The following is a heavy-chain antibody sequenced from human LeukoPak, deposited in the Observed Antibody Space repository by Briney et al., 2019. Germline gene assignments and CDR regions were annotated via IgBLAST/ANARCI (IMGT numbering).Heavy chain of an antibody. V-gene: IGHV3-64*01. CDR3: ARAGGSSSWYRAYYYYMDV. D-gene: IGHD6-13*01. CDR1: GFTFSSYS. Sequence: PGGSLRLSCAASGFTFSSYSMNWVRQAPGKGLEYVSAISSNGGSTYYANSVKGRFTISRDNSKNTLYLQMGSLRAEDMAVYYCARAGGSSSWYRAYYYYMDVWGKGTTVTVSS. J-gene: IGHJ6*03. CDR2: ISSNGGST.